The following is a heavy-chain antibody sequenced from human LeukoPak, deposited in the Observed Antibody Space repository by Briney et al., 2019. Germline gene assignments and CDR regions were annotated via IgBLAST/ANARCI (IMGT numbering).Heavy chain of an antibody. J-gene: IGHJ1*01. V-gene: IGHV3-30*04. Sequence: GGSLRLSCAASGFTFSSNAMHWVRQAPGKGLEWVAATSYDERNKYYGDSVKGRFTISRDNSKNTLYLQMNSLRDEDTAVYYCAKDPYSGSFEYFQHWGQGTLVTVSS. CDR2: TSYDERNK. CDR1: GFTFSSNA. D-gene: IGHD1-26*01. CDR3: AKDPYSGSFEYFQH.